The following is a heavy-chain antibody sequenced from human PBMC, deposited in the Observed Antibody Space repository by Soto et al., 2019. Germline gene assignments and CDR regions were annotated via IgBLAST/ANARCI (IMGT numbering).Heavy chain of an antibody. CDR3: AQTRGVIGDSFDC. D-gene: IGHD3-16*02. J-gene: IGHJ4*02. V-gene: IGHV2-5*02. CDR2: IYWDDDK. Sequence: QITLKESGPTLGNPTQTLTLTCTFSWFSLSTSGVGVGWIRQPPGKALEWLALIYWDDDKGYSPSLKSRLTITKDTSKTQVVLTMTSMAPVDTATYFCAQTRGVIGDSFDCWGQGTLVTVSS. CDR1: WFSLSTSGVG.